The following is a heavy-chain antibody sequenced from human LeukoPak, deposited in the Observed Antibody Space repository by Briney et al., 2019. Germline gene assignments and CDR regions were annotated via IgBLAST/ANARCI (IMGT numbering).Heavy chain of an antibody. V-gene: IGHV3-30*04. CDR1: GFTFSSYA. D-gene: IGHD6-13*01. J-gene: IGHJ4*02. CDR3: ASHSSPTY. CDR2: ISHDGSIK. Sequence: GRSLRLSCAASGFTFSSYAVHWVRQAPGKGLAWVAVISHDGSIKHYADSVKGRFTISRDNSKNTLYVQMNSLRAEDTAVYYCASHSSPTYWGQGTLVPVSS.